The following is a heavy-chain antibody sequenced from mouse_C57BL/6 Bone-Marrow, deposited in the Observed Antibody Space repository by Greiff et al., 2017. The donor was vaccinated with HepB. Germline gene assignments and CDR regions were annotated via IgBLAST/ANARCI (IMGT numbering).Heavy chain of an antibody. D-gene: IGHD1-1*01. CDR2: ISNGGGST. Sequence: EVKVVESGGGLVQPGGSLKLSCAASGFTFSDYYMYWVRQTPEKRLEWVAYISNGGGSTYYPDTVKGRFTISRDNAKNTLYLQMSRLKSEDTAMYYCARHGSSSWFAYWGQGTLVTVSA. J-gene: IGHJ3*01. CDR3: ARHGSSSWFAY. CDR1: GFTFSDYY. V-gene: IGHV5-12*01.